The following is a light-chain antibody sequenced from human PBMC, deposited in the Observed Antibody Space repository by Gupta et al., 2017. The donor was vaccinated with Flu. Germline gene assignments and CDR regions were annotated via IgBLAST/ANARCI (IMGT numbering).Light chain of an antibody. CDR3: AAWDSSLADVV. CDR1: SAKLGSYG. J-gene: IGLJ2*01. V-gene: IGLV1-44*01. Sequence: RSAKLGSYGTTWYQQSPGSSPVLVIYGDNGRPSGVPDRFSGANSGTTATLTISGLQSLDEADYFCAAWDSSLADVVFGGGTKLTVL. CDR2: GDN.